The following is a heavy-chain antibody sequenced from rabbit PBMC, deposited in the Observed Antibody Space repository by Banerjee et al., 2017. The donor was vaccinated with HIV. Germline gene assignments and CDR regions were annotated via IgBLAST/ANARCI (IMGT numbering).Heavy chain of an antibody. CDR1: GFSFSNKYV. J-gene: IGHJ3*01. Sequence: QEQLEESGGDLVKPEGSLTLTCTASGFSFSNKYVMCWVRQAPGKGLEWIACINTSSGNTVYASWTKGRFTIPRTSSTTVTEQVTSLTATDTAAYFCAGDLAGVIGWNFGLWGQGTLVTVS. D-gene: IGHD4-1*01. CDR3: AGDLAGVIGWNFGL. CDR2: INTSSGNT. V-gene: IGHV1S45*01.